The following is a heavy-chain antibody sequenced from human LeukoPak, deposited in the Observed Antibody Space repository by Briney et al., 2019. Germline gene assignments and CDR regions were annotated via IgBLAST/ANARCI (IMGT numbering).Heavy chain of an antibody. CDR2: ISGSGGST. V-gene: IGHV3-23*01. CDR3: AKDRPSLLEAFGLPRRRGGSSVGEFDY. D-gene: IGHD3-10*01. Sequence: GGSLRLSCAASGFTFSSYAMRWARQAPGKGLEWVSAISGSGGSTYYADSVKGRFTISRDNSKNTLYLQMNSLRAEDTAVYYCAKDRPSLLEAFGLPRRRGGSSVGEFDYWGQGTLVTVSS. J-gene: IGHJ4*02. CDR1: GFTFSSYA.